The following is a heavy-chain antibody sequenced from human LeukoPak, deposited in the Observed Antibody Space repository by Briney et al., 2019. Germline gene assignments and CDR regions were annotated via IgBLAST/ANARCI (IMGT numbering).Heavy chain of an antibody. CDR3: ARVGYCSGGSCYHHFDY. V-gene: IGHV5-10-1*01. Sequence: GESLKISCKGSGYSFTNYWINWVRQMPGKGLEWVGWIDPSDSYTNYSPSFQGHVTISADKSISTAYLQWGSLKASDTAIYYCARVGYCSGGSCYHHFDYWGQGTLVTVSS. CDR2: IDPSDSYT. CDR1: GYSFTNYW. J-gene: IGHJ4*02. D-gene: IGHD2-15*01.